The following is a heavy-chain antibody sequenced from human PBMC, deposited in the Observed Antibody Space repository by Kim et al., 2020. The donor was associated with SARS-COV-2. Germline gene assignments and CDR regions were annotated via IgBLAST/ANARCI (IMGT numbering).Heavy chain of an antibody. CDR2: INPSGGST. D-gene: IGHD3-3*01. J-gene: IGHJ6*02. CDR3: ARDRSITIFGVVTPFADYGMDV. CDR1: GYTFTSYY. Sequence: ASVKVSCKASGYTFTSYYMHWVRQAPGQGLEWMGIINPSGGSTSYAQKFQGRVTMTRDTSTSTVYMELSSLRSEDTAVYYCARDRSITIFGVVTPFADYGMDVWGQGTTVTVSS. V-gene: IGHV1-46*01.